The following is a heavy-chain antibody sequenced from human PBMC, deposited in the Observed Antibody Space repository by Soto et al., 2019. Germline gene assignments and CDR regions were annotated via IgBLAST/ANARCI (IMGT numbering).Heavy chain of an antibody. Sequence: QVQLVQSGPEVKKPGASVKVSCKASGYTFTNHGTSWVRQAPAQGLAWVGWSSGYNANTKYAQKFHGRVTISKHTASNTAYMELRRLGSDATALYYCTRNFYPLAASFDYWVQGTLVNVS. D-gene: IGHD6-19*01. J-gene: IGHJ4*02. V-gene: IGHV1-18*04. CDR3: TRNFYPLAASFDY. CDR1: GYTFTNHG. CDR2: SSGYNANT.